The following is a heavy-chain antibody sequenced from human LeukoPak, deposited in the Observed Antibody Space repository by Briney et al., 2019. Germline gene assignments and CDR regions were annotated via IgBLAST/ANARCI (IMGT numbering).Heavy chain of an antibody. D-gene: IGHD2-2*01. Sequence: ASVKVSCKTSGYTFSNFGINWVRQAPGQGLEWMGCISGNNDNPNYGQKFQGRLTVTTDTSTSTAYMELRNLRFDDTAVYYCARDGTSTDDYWGQGTLVTVSS. V-gene: IGHV1-18*01. J-gene: IGHJ4*02. CDR1: GYTFSNFG. CDR3: ARDGTSTDDY. CDR2: ISGNNDNP.